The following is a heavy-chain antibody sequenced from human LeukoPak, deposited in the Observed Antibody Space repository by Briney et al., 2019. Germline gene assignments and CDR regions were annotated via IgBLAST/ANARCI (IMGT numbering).Heavy chain of an antibody. Sequence: PGGSLRLSCAASGFTFSTYWVHWVRQAPGKGLEWVAVIWYDGSNKYYADSVKGRFTISRDNSKNTLYLQMNSLRAKDTAVYYCARERCSSTCCYKGYYYYGMDVWGQGTTVTVSS. J-gene: IGHJ6*02. CDR1: GFTFSTYW. CDR2: IWYDGSNK. CDR3: ARERCSSTCCYKGYYYYGMDV. V-gene: IGHV3-33*08. D-gene: IGHD2-2*02.